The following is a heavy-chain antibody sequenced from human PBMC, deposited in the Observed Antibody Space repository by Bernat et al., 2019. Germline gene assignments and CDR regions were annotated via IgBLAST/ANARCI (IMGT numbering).Heavy chain of an antibody. Sequence: QVQVVQSGAEVKKPGASVKVSCKTSGYTFTSFDINWVRQAPGQGLEWMGWMNPNSGNTGYAQKFQGRVTITADESTSTAYMELSSLRSEDTAVYYCARDRDCGGDCPPFGMDVWGQGTTVTVSS. CDR2: MNPNSGNT. V-gene: IGHV1-8*01. CDR3: ARDRDCGGDCPPFGMDV. D-gene: IGHD2-21*02. J-gene: IGHJ6*02. CDR1: GYTFTSFD.